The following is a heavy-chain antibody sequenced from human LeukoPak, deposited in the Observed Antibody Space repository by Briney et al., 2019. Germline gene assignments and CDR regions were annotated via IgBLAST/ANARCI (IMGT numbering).Heavy chain of an antibody. Sequence: RASVRVSCKASGYTFTGYYMHWVRQAPGQGLEWMGWINPSSGGTNYAQKFQGWVTMTRDTSISTAYMELRSLRSDDTAVYYCARDRSITIFGAPTDGYGAFDIWGQGTMVTVSS. CDR3: ARDRSITIFGAPTDGYGAFDI. D-gene: IGHD3-3*01. CDR2: INPSSGGT. V-gene: IGHV1-2*04. J-gene: IGHJ3*02. CDR1: GYTFTGYY.